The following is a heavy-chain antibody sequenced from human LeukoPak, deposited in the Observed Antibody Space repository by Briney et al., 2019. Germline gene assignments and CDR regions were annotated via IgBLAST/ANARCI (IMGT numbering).Heavy chain of an antibody. CDR2: ISTGSSHI. J-gene: IGHJ6*02. Sequence: GGSLRLSCAASGFTFRSYSMNWVRQAPGMGLEWVSSISTGSSHIYYADSVEGRFTISRDNAKNSLYLQMNSLRAEDTAVYYCVRSYYGMDVWGQGTTVSVSS. CDR3: VRSYYGMDV. V-gene: IGHV3-21*01. CDR1: GFTFRSYS.